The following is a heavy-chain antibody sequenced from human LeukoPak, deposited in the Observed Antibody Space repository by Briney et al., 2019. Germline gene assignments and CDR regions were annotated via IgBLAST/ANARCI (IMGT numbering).Heavy chain of an antibody. Sequence: PSETLSLTCAVSGYSISSGYYWGWIRQPPGKGLEWIGSIYHSGSTYYNPSLKSRVTISVDTSKNQFSLKLSSVTAADTAVYYCASPTTTYAFDIWGQGTMVTVSS. CDR3: ASPTTTYAFDI. V-gene: IGHV4-38-2*01. CDR2: IYHSGST. D-gene: IGHD4-17*01. J-gene: IGHJ3*02. CDR1: GYSISSGYY.